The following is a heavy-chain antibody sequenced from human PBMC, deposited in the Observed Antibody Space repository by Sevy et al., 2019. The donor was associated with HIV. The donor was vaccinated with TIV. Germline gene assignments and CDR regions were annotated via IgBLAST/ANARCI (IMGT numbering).Heavy chain of an antibody. D-gene: IGHD2-15*01. J-gene: IGHJ4*02. CDR3: VRADLPPLGYCSGGSCYALDY. Sequence: GGSLRLSCAASGFTFSSYSMNWVRQAPGKGLEWVSYISSSSSTIYYADSVKGRFTISRDNAKNSLYLQMNSLRDEDTAVYYCVRADLPPLGYCSGGSCYALDYWGQGTLVTVSS. V-gene: IGHV3-48*02. CDR2: ISSSSSTI. CDR1: GFTFSSYS.